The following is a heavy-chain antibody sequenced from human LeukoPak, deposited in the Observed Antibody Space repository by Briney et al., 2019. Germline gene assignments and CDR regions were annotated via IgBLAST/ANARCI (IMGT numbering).Heavy chain of an antibody. CDR1: GGSFSGYY. CDR2: INHSGST. Sequence: PSETLSLTCAVYGGSFSGYYWSWIRQPPGKGLEWIGEINHSGSTNYNPSLKSRVTISIDTSKNQFSLKLTSVTAADTAVYYCARHGQNHGFDIWGQGTMVTVSS. CDR3: ARHGQNHGFDI. D-gene: IGHD5-24*01. J-gene: IGHJ3*02. V-gene: IGHV4-34*01.